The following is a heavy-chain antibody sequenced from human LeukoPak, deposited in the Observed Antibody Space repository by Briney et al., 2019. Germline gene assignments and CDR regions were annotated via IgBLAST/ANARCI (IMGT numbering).Heavy chain of an antibody. CDR3: ARAVEAATTYYFDY. CDR1: GGSISSYY. V-gene: IGHV4-59*01. J-gene: IGHJ4*02. CDR2: IYYSGST. D-gene: IGHD1-26*01. Sequence: SETLSLTCTVSGGSISSYYWNWIRQPPGKGLEWIGYIYYSGSTNYNPSLKSRVTISVDTSKNQFSLKLSSVTAADTAVYYCARAVEAATTYYFDYWGQGTLVTVSS.